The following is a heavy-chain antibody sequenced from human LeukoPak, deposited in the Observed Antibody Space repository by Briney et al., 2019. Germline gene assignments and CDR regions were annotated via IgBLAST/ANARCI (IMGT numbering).Heavy chain of an antibody. V-gene: IGHV1-18*01. CDR2: ISAYNGNT. J-gene: IGHJ4*02. CDR1: GGTFSSYA. CDR3: AREKPYGDLDY. Sequence: ASVKVSCKASGGTFSSYAISWVRQAPGQGLEWMGWISAYNGNTNYAQKLQGRVTMTTDTSTSTAYMELRSLRSDDTAVYYCAREKPYGDLDYWGQGTLVTVSS. D-gene: IGHD4-17*01.